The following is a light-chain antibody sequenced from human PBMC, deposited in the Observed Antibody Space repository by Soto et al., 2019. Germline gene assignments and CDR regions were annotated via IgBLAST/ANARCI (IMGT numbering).Light chain of an antibody. CDR1: SSDVGGYNY. V-gene: IGLV2-14*01. Sequence: QSVLTRPASVSGSPGQSITISCTGTSSDVGGYNYVSWYQQHPGKAPKLMIYDVSNRPSGVSNRFSGSKSGNTASLTISGLQAEDEADHYCSSYTSSSTGVFGTGTKVTVL. J-gene: IGLJ1*01. CDR3: SSYTSSSTGV. CDR2: DVS.